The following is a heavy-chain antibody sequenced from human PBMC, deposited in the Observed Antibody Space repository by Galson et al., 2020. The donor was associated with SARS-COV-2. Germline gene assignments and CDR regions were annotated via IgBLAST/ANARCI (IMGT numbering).Heavy chain of an antibody. CDR1: GYSISSGYY. V-gene: IGHV4-38-2*02. CDR3: ARDGLLRGVISWFDP. D-gene: IGHD3-10*01. CDR2: IYHSGTT. Sequence: ASETLSLTCTVSGYSISSGYYWGWIRQPPGKELEWIGSIYHSGTTHYNPSLKSRVTISADTSKNQFSLKVSSLTAADTAVYYCARDGLLRGVISWFDPWGQGTLVTVSS. J-gene: IGHJ5*02.